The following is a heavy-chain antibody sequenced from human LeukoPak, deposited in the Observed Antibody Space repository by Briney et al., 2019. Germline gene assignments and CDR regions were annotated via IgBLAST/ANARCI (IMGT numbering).Heavy chain of an antibody. V-gene: IGHV4-39*01. D-gene: IGHD6-13*01. CDR3: ARHVYSSSWYYYFDY. CDR2: IYYSGST. CDR1: DGSISSSSYY. J-gene: IGHJ4*02. Sequence: SETLSLTCTVSDGSISSSSYYWGWIRQPPGKGLEWIGSIYYSGSTYYNPSLKSRVTISVDTSKNQFSLKLSSVTAADTAVYYCARHVYSSSWYYYFDYWGQGTLVTVSS.